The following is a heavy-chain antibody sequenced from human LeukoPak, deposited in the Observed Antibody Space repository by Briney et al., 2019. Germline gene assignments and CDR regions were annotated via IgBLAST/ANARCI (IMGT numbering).Heavy chain of an antibody. J-gene: IGHJ4*02. D-gene: IGHD1-26*01. CDR2: IYYSGST. CDR1: GGSISSYY. Sequence: PSETLSLTCTVSGGSISSYYWSWIRQPPGKGLEWIGYIYYSGSTNYNPSLKSRVTISVDTSKNQFSLKLSSVTAADTAVYYCARDLGPYSGSYSPFDYWGQGTLVTVSS. V-gene: IGHV4-59*12. CDR3: ARDLGPYSGSYSPFDY.